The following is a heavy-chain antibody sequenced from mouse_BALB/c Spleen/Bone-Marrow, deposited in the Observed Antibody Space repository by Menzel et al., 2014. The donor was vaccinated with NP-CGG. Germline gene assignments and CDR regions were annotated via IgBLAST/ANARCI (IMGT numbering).Heavy chain of an antibody. J-gene: IGHJ4*01. CDR2: IWSDGST. V-gene: IGHV2-6*02. CDR3: ARTGTRYAMDY. Sequence: QVQLQQSGPGLVAPSQSLSITSTVSGFSLTNYGLHWVRQPPGKGLEWLVVIWSDGSTTYNSALKSRLSINKNNSKSQVFLKMNSLQTDDTAIYYCARTGTRYAMDYWGQGTSVTVSS. CDR1: GFSLTNYG. D-gene: IGHD4-1*01.